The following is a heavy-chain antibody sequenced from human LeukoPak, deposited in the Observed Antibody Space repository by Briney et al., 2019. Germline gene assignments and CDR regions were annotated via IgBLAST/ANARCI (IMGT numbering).Heavy chain of an antibody. CDR1: GFTFSSYW. CDR2: INSDGSST. J-gene: IGHJ6*03. V-gene: IGHV3-74*01. Sequence: PGGXXXXXCAASGFTFSSYWMHWVRQAPGKGLVWVSRINSDGSSTIYADSVKGRFTISRDNDKNTLYLQMNSLRAEDTAVYYCARDSLLWFGELLQDYYYYMDVWGKGTTVTVSS. CDR3: ARDSLLWFGELLQDYYYYMDV. D-gene: IGHD3-10*01.